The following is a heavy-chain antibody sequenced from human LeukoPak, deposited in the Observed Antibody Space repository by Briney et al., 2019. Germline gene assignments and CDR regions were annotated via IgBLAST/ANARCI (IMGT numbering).Heavy chain of an antibody. Sequence: ASVKVSCKVSGYTLTELSMHWVRQAPGKGLEWMGGFDPEDGETIYAQKFQGRVTMTEDTSTDTAYMELSSLRSEDTAVYYCATFPNYGSGSYHYYYMDVWGKGTTVTVSS. J-gene: IGHJ6*03. V-gene: IGHV1-24*01. CDR2: FDPEDGET. CDR1: GYTLTELS. D-gene: IGHD3-10*01. CDR3: ATFPNYGSGSYHYYYMDV.